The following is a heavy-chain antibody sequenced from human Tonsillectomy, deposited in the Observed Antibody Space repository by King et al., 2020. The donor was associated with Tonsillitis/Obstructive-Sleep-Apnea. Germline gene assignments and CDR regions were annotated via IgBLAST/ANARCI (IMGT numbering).Heavy chain of an antibody. CDR1: GYTFTNYW. CDR3: AGSLEHQLLPYFFDY. J-gene: IGHJ4*02. CDR2: IYPGDSDT. V-gene: IGHV5-51*01. Sequence: VQLVESGAEVKKPGESLKISCKGSGYTFTNYWIAWVRQMPGKGLEWMGFIYPGDSDTRYSPSFQGQVTISADKSINTAYLQWSSLKASDTAMYYCAGSLEHQLLPYFFDYWGQGTLVTVSS. D-gene: IGHD1-26*01.